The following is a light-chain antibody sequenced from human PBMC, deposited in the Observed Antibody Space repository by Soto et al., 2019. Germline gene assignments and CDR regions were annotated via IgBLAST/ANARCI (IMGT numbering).Light chain of an antibody. Sequence: EIVMTQSPATLSASPGERATLSCRASQTISKKLAWYQHKPGQAPRLLIYGSSTRVTGIPARFSGSGSGTEFTLTISSLQSEDVAVYYCQQYDNWPPITFGGGNKVEI. V-gene: IGKV3-15*01. CDR1: QTISKK. CDR2: GSS. J-gene: IGKJ4*01. CDR3: QQYDNWPPIT.